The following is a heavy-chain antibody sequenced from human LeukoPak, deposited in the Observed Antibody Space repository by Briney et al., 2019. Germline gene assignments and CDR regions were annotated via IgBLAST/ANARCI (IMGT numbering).Heavy chain of an antibody. CDR1: GFPFSSYW. J-gene: IGHJ4*02. D-gene: IGHD4-17*01. V-gene: IGHV3-74*01. Sequence: GGSLRLSCAASGFPFSSYWMHWVRQAPVKGLVWVSRINTDGSSTSYADSVKGRFTISRDNAKNTLYLQMNSLRAEDTAVYYCARVLRSHGDLFDYWGQGTLVTVSS. CDR2: INTDGSST. CDR3: ARVLRSHGDLFDY.